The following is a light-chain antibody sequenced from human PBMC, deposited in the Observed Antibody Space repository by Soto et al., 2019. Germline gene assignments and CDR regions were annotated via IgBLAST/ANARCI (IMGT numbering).Light chain of an antibody. Sequence: SALTQPASVSGSPRQSITISCTGTSSDVGSYNRVSWYRQPPGTAPKLMIYEVSSRPSGVPDRFSGSKSGNTASLTISGLQAEDEADYYCSSYTSSSTYAFGTGTKVTVL. CDR2: EVS. CDR3: SSYTSSSTYA. CDR1: SSDVGSYNR. J-gene: IGLJ1*01. V-gene: IGLV2-18*02.